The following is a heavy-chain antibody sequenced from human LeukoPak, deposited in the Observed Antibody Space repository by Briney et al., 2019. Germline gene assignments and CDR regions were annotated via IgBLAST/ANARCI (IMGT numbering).Heavy chain of an antibody. Sequence: GGSLRLSCAASGFSFSSYAMSWVRQAPGKGLEWVSGISGSDGSTYYADSVKGRFTISRDNAKNSLYLQMNSLRAEDTAVYYCARADWDTAMIDYWGQGTLVTVSS. CDR2: ISGSDGST. V-gene: IGHV3-23*01. CDR1: GFSFSSYA. D-gene: IGHD5-18*01. CDR3: ARADWDTAMIDY. J-gene: IGHJ4*02.